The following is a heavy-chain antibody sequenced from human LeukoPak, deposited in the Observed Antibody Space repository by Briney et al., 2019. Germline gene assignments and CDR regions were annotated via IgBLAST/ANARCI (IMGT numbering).Heavy chain of an antibody. CDR3: TRRFIDSSEGFDY. D-gene: IGHD6-6*01. CDR2: INPNSDGT. J-gene: IGHJ4*02. V-gene: IGHV1-2*02. Sequence: GASVKVSCKASGYTFTDYYMHWVRQAPGQGLEWMGWINPNSDGTNYAQKFQGRVTMTRDTSISTTYMELNRLGSDDTAVYYCTRRFIDSSEGFDYWGQGTLVTVSS. CDR1: GYTFTDYY.